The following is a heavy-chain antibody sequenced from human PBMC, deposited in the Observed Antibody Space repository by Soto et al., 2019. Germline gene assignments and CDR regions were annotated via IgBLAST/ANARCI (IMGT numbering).Heavy chain of an antibody. J-gene: IGHJ4*02. CDR2: ISSSSSTI. CDR1: GFTFSSYS. Sequence: GGSLRLSCAASGFTFSSYSMNWVRQAPGKGLEWVSYISSSSSTIYYADSVKGRFTISRDNAKNSLYLQMNSLRDEDTAVYYCAIDQNSYGYERGHFDYWGQGTLVTVSS. V-gene: IGHV3-48*02. CDR3: AIDQNSYGYERGHFDY. D-gene: IGHD5-18*01.